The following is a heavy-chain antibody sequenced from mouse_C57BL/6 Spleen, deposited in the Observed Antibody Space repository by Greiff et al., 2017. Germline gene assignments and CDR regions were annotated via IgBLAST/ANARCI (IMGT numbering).Heavy chain of an antibody. CDR1: GYSITSGYY. Sequence: EVQLQESGPGLVKPSQSLSLTCSVTGYSITSGYYWNWIRQFPGNKLEWMGYISYDGSNNYNPSLKNRISITRDTSKNQFFLKLNSVTTEDTATYDCSRVGYYYGSRYFSYWYFDDWGTGTTVTVSS. CDR3: SRVGYYYGSRYFSYWYFDD. CDR2: ISYDGSN. J-gene: IGHJ1*03. V-gene: IGHV3-6*01. D-gene: IGHD1-1*01.